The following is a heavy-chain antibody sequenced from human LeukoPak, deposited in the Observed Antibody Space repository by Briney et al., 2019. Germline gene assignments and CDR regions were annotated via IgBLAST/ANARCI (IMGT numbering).Heavy chain of an antibody. CDR3: ARAEPSIQWEPYYFDY. Sequence: KPSETLSLTCTVSGGSISSSSYYWGWIRQPPGKGLVWIGRIYTSGSTNYNPSLKSRVTISVDTSKNQFSLKLSSVTAADTAVYYCARAEPSIQWEPYYFDYWGQGTLVAVSS. D-gene: IGHD1-26*01. V-gene: IGHV4-39*07. J-gene: IGHJ4*02. CDR1: GGSISSSSYY. CDR2: IYTSGST.